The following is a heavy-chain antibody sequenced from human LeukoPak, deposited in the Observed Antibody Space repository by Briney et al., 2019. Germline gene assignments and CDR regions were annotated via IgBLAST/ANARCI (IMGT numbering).Heavy chain of an antibody. V-gene: IGHV5-51*01. CDR3: ARSPISYYYDSSGGHDAFDV. CDR2: IYPGDSVT. D-gene: IGHD3-22*01. CDR1: GYTFTNYW. Sequence: KSGGSLKISCKGSGYTFTNYWIGGVGQMPGKGLEWMGIIYPGDSVTRYSPSLQGQVTISGDKSINTAYLQWSSLKASDTAMYYCARSPISYYYDSSGGHDAFDVWGQGTMVTVSS. J-gene: IGHJ3*01.